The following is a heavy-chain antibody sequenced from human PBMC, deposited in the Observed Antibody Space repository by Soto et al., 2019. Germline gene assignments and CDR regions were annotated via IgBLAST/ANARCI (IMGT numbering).Heavy chain of an antibody. D-gene: IGHD6-13*01. CDR3: ARFSSSGIGEGDAFDI. V-gene: IGHV1-69*02. Sequence: GASVKVSCKASGGTFSSYTISWVRQAPGQGLEWMGRIIPILGIANYAQKFQGRVTITADKSTSTAYMELSSLRSEDTAVYYCARFSSSGIGEGDAFDIWGQGTMVTVSS. CDR1: GGTFSSYT. J-gene: IGHJ3*02. CDR2: IIPILGIA.